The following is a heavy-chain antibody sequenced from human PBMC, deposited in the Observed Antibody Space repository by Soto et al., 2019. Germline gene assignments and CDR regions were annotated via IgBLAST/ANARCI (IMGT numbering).Heavy chain of an antibody. D-gene: IGHD2-15*01. CDR1: GGSISSYY. V-gene: IGHV4-59*01. CDR3: AREGLSCSGGSCYGDAFDI. J-gene: IGHJ3*02. CDR2: IYYSGST. Sequence: SETLSLTWTVSGGSISSYYWSWIRQPPGKGLEWIGYIYYSGSTNYNPSLKSRVTISVDTSKNQFSLKLSSVTAADTAVYYCAREGLSCSGGSCYGDAFDIWGQGTMVTVSS.